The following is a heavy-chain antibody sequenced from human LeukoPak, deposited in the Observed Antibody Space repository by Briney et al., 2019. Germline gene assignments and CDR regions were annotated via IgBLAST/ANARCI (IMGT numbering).Heavy chain of an antibody. Sequence: SETLSLTCTVSGGSISGYYWSWIRQPPGKGLEWIGEINHSGSTNYNPSLKSRVTISVDTSKNQFSLKLSSVTAADTAVYYCARQDYDILTGYGYYMDVWGKGTTVTISS. D-gene: IGHD3-9*01. CDR2: INHSGST. CDR1: GGSISGYY. CDR3: ARQDYDILTGYGYYMDV. J-gene: IGHJ6*03. V-gene: IGHV4-34*01.